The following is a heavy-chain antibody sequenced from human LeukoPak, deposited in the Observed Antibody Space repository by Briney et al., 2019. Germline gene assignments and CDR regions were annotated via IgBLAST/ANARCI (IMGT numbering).Heavy chain of an antibody. J-gene: IGHJ4*02. Sequence: GGSLRLSCAASGFTFSSYAMHWVRQAPGKGLEWVAVISYDGSNKYYADSVKGRFTISRDNSKNTLYLQMNSLRAEDTAVHYCARDQSDDYVWGSYRSRPPTYWGQGTLVTVSS. CDR1: GFTFSSYA. V-gene: IGHV3-30-3*01. D-gene: IGHD3-16*02. CDR2: ISYDGSNK. CDR3: ARDQSDDYVWGSYRSRPPTY.